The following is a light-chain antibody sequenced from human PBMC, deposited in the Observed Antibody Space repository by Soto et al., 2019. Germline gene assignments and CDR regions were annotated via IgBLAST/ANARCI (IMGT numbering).Light chain of an antibody. V-gene: IGLV1-40*01. CDR3: QSYDSGLSGHVV. CDR2: GDT. J-gene: IGLJ2*01. Sequence: QSVLTQPPSVSGAPGQRVTISCTGSSSNIGAGYDVHWYQHLPGTGPKLLIYGDTNRPSGVPDRFSGSKSGTSASLAITGLQSEDEADYYCQSYDSGLSGHVVFGGGTKLTVL. CDR1: SSNIGAGYD.